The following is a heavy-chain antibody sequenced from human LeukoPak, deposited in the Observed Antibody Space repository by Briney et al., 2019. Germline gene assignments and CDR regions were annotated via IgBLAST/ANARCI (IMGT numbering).Heavy chain of an antibody. J-gene: IGHJ3*02. CDR3: AREGDPYGLDAFDI. V-gene: IGHV4-30-4*07. Sequence: PSQTLSLTCAVSGGSISSGGYSWSWIRQPPGKGLEWIGYIYYSGSTYYNPSLKSRVTISVDTSKNQFSLKLSSVTAADTAVYYCAREGDPYGLDAFDIWGQGTMVTVSS. CDR2: IYYSGST. D-gene: IGHD3-10*01. CDR1: GGSISSGGYS.